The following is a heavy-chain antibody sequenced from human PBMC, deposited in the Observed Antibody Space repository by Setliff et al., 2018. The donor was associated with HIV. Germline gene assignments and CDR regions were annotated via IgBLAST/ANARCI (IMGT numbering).Heavy chain of an antibody. J-gene: IGHJ3*01. D-gene: IGHD2-15*01. CDR2: IHTSGST. Sequence: PSETLSLTCTVSGDSIGYYYWSWIRQPAGRGLEWMGRIHTSGSTNYNPSLTSRVTLSVDTSKNQFFLKLTSLSAADTAVYYCARDRIEVVVDCPHDVFDVWGRGATVTVSS. V-gene: IGHV4-4*07. CDR3: ARDRIEVVVDCPHDVFDV. CDR1: GDSIGYYY.